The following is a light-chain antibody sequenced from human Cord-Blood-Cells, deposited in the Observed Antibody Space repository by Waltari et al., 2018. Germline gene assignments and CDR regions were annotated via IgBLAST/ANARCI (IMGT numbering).Light chain of an antibody. V-gene: IGKV3-15*01. J-gene: IGKJ4*01. CDR1: QRVSSN. Sequence: EIVMRQSPATLSLSLGKSATSACRASQRVSSNLAWYQQKPGQAPRLLIDGASTRATGLPARFTGSGAGAEFTLTISSLQSEDFAVYYGHQYNNWALTFGGGTKVEIK. CDR3: HQYNNWALT. CDR2: GAS.